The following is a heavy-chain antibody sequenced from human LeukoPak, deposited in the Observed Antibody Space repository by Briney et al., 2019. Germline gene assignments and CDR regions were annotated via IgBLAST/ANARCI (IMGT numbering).Heavy chain of an antibody. Sequence: GESLKISCKGSGYSFTSYWIGWVRQMPGKGLEWMGVIYPGDSDTRYSPSFQGQVTISADKSIRTAYLQWSSLKASDTAMYYCAKCIWFGELLEPFDYWGQGTLVSVSS. V-gene: IGHV5-51*01. D-gene: IGHD3-10*01. J-gene: IGHJ4*02. CDR1: GYSFTSYW. CDR3: AKCIWFGELLEPFDY. CDR2: IYPGDSDT.